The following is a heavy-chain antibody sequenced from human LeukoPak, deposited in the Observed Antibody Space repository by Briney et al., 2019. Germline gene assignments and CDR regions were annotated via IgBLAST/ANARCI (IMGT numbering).Heavy chain of an antibody. V-gene: IGHV4-38-2*02. J-gene: IGHJ4*02. CDR1: GFSISSGHY. CDR3: ARIFIRNGYSSYFDC. Sequence: KSSETLSLTCTVSGFSISSGHYWGWVRQPLGAGLEWIGSVYQSGTTYYNPSLKSRVTTSVDMSKNQFSLRLRPVTAADTAVYYCARIFIRNGYSSYFDCWGQGTLVTVSS. CDR2: VYQSGTT. D-gene: IGHD5-18*01.